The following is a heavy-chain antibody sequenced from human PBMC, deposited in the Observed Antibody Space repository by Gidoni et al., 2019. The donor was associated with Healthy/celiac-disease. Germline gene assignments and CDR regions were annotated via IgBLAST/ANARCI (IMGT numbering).Heavy chain of an antibody. V-gene: IGHV3-21*01. CDR2: ISSSSSYI. CDR3: ARVRDSSGYYYEFSRGGAGDYYYGMDV. CDR1: GFTFSSYS. D-gene: IGHD3-22*01. Sequence: EVQLVESGGGLVKPGGSLRLSCAASGFTFSSYSMNWVRQAPGKGLEWVSSISSSSSYIYYADSVKGRFTISRDNAKNSLYLQMNSLRAEDTAVYYCARVRDSSGYYYEFSRGGAGDYYYGMDVWGQGTTVTVSS. J-gene: IGHJ6*02.